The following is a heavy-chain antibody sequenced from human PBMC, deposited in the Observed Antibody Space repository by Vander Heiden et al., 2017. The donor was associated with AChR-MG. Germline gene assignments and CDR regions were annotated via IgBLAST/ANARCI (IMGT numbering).Heavy chain of an antibody. CDR3: ARGGYYDSSGYPYGY. CDR2: INHSGST. J-gene: IGHJ4*02. Sequence: QVQLQQWGAGLLKPSETLSLTCDVYGGSFSGYYWSWIRQPPGKGLEWIGEINHSGSTNYNPSLKSRVTISVDTSKNQFSLKLSSVTAADTAVYYCARGGYYDSSGYPYGYWGQGTLVTVSS. V-gene: IGHV4-34*01. D-gene: IGHD3-22*01. CDR1: GGSFSGYY.